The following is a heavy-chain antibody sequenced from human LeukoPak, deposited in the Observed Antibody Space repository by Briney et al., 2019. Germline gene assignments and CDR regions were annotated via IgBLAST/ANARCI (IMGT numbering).Heavy chain of an antibody. J-gene: IGHJ4*02. CDR2: INPNSGGT. Sequence: AAVKDSCKASGYTFSGYFMHWVRQAPGQGLEWMGWINPNSGGTNYAQKFQGRVTMTRATSISKPYMGMRRLRSDATAVYSCARAGGYDYADYWGQGTLVTVSS. CDR3: ARAGGYDYADY. CDR1: GYTFSGYF. D-gene: IGHD5-12*01. V-gene: IGHV1-2*02.